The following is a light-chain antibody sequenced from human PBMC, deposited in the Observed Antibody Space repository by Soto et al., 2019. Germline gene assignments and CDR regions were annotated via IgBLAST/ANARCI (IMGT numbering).Light chain of an antibody. CDR2: EVV. CDR3: SSYTSASALGI. V-gene: IGLV2-8*01. Sequence: QSALTQPPSASGSPGQSVTISCTGTKNDIGVYDFVSWYQHHPGKAPRLIIYEVVQRPSGVPGRFSGSKSGNTASLTVSGLQAADEADYFCSSYTSASALGIFGGGTKLTVL. CDR1: KNDIGVYDF. J-gene: IGLJ2*01.